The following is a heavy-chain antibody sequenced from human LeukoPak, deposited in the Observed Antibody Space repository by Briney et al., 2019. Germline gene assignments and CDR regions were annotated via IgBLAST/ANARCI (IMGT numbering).Heavy chain of an antibody. D-gene: IGHD5-18*01. Sequence: SETLSLTCTVSGGSIISSAYSWGWIRQPPGKGLEYIGNIYYSGSAYYNPSLKSRVTLSVDTSNNQFSLRLTSVTAADTAVYYCARAYVDTAMVDYFDYWGQGTLVTVSS. J-gene: IGHJ4*02. V-gene: IGHV4-39*01. CDR3: ARAYVDTAMVDYFDY. CDR2: IYYSGSA. CDR1: GGSIISSAYS.